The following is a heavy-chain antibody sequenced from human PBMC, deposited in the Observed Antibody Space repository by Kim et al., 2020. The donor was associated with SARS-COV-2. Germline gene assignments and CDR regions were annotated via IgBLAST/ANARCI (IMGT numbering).Heavy chain of an antibody. V-gene: IGHV3-21*01. D-gene: IGHD2-2*01. Sequence: GGSLRLSCAASGFDFGTHSMNWVRQAPGKGLEWVSSIGGASNYIYYADSVKGRFTISRDNANKSLYLQMNSLRAEDTAVYYCARGGYCSSTSCYFYYY. CDR2: IGGASNYI. CDR3: ARGGYCSSTSCYFYYY. J-gene: IGHJ6*01. CDR1: GFDFGTHS.